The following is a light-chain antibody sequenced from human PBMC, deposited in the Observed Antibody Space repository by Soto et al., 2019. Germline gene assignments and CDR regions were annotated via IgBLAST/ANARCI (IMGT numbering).Light chain of an antibody. V-gene: IGLV1-44*01. CDR1: KSNVGRNA. J-gene: IGLJ2*01. CDR3: AAWDDTLKGPL. Sequence: QSVLTQPPSASGTPGQSVTISCSGSKSNVGRNAVSWYQQVPGMAPKLLVFATNKRPSGVPVRFSGSASGAAASLAISGLQSEDEADYYCAAWDDTLKGPLFGGGTKLTVL. CDR2: ATN.